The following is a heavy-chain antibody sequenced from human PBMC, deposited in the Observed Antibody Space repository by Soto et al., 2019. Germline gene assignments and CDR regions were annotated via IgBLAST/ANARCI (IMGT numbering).Heavy chain of an antibody. D-gene: IGHD3-22*01. CDR2: INHSGST. Sequence: SETLSLTCAVYGGSFSGYYWSWIRQPPGKGLEWIGEINHSGSTNYNPSLKSRVTILVDTSKNQFSLKLSSVTAADTAVYYCARAKYYDSSGNDYWGQGTLVTVSS. J-gene: IGHJ4*02. V-gene: IGHV4-34*01. CDR1: GGSFSGYY. CDR3: ARAKYYDSSGNDY.